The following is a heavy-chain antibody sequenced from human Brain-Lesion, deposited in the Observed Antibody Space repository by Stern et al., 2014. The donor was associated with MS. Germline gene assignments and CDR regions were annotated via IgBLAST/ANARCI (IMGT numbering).Heavy chain of an antibody. J-gene: IGHJ4*02. CDR3: ASGYRIFDY. Sequence: PLVESGPGLVKPSQTLSLTCTVSGGSISSGSDYWSWIRQPVGKGLEWIGRIHPSGSAFYTPSLKSRVTISTDTSMNQFSLELNSATAADTAIYYCASGYRIFDYWGQGILVTVSS. CDR2: IHPSGSA. V-gene: IGHV4-61*02. D-gene: IGHD5-18*01. CDR1: GGSISSGSDY.